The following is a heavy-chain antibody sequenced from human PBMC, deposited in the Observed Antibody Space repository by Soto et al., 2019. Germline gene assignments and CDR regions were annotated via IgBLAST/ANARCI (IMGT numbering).Heavy chain of an antibody. CDR2: IIPIFGTA. Sequence: SVKVSCKASGGTFISYAISWVRQAPGQGLEWMGGIIPIFGTANYAQKFQGRVTITADESTSTAYMELSSLRSEDTAVYYCARSMELPNWFDPWGQGTLVTVSS. J-gene: IGHJ5*02. CDR1: GGTFISYA. CDR3: ARSMELPNWFDP. V-gene: IGHV1-69*13. D-gene: IGHD1-26*01.